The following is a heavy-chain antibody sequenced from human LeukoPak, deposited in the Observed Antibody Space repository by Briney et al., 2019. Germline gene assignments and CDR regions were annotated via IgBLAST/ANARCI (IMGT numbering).Heavy chain of an antibody. J-gene: IGHJ4*02. CDR1: GYTFSSLS. D-gene: IGHD3-16*01. CDR3: ASQGGRVDY. Sequence: ASVKVSCKASGYTFSSLSIRWVRQAPGQGLEWMGGFIPIYGTAIYAQKFQGRVTITKDASTNTAYMELSSLRSEDQAVHDCASQGGRVDYWGQGTLVTVSS. CDR2: FIPIYGTA. V-gene: IGHV1-69*05.